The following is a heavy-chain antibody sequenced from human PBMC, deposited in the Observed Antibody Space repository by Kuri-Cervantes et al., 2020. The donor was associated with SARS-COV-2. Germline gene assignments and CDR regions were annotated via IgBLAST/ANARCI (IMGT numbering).Heavy chain of an antibody. V-gene: IGHV3-48*03. Sequence: GGSLRLSCAASGFTFSSYEMNWVRQAPGKGLVWVSYISSSGSTIYYAVSVKGRFTISRDNAKNSLYLQMNSLRAEDTAVYYCARDKFYDFWSGYPEGYYYYYYMDVWGKGTTVTVSS. CDR1: GFTFSSYE. D-gene: IGHD3-3*01. CDR2: ISSSGSTI. J-gene: IGHJ6*03. CDR3: ARDKFYDFWSGYPEGYYYYYYMDV.